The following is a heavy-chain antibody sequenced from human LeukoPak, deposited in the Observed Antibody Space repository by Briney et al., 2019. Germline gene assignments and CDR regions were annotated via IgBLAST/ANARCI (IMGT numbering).Heavy chain of an antibody. CDR3: TAEDSSGYRNYFDY. Sequence: PGGSLRLSCAASGFTFSNAWMSWVRQAPGKGLEWVGRIKSKTDGGTTDYAAPVKGRFTISRDDSKNTLYLQMNSLKTEDTAVYYCTAEDSSGYRNYFDYWAREPWSPSPQ. V-gene: IGHV3-15*01. J-gene: IGHJ4*02. CDR1: GFTFSNAW. D-gene: IGHD3-22*01. CDR2: IKSKTDGGTT.